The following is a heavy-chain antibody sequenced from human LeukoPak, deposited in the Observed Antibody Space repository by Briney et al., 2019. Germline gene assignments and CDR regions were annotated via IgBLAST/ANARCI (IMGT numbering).Heavy chain of an antibody. CDR3: ARGVGYRSSTSCSSVFDS. D-gene: IGHD2-2*01. Sequence: PSETLSLTCTVSRSSISSYYWSWIRQPPGKGLEWIGYMSFSGSTNYNPSLKSRVTMSVDTSKNQLSLKLSSVTAADTAVFYCARGVGYRSSTSCSSVFDSWGQGTLVTVSS. V-gene: IGHV4-59*01. J-gene: IGHJ4*02. CDR1: RSSISSYY. CDR2: MSFSGST.